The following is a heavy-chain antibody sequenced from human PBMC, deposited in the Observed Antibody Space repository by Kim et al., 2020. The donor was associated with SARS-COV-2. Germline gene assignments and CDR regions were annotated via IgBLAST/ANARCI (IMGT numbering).Heavy chain of an antibody. CDR3: ARAGYCSGGSCYGGRVHYYGMDV. Sequence: SVKVSCKASGGTFSNYAISWVRQAPGQGLEWMGGIIPIFGTVNYAQKFQGRVTITADESTSTAYMELSSLRSEDTAVYYCARAGYCSGGSCYGGRVHYYGMDVWGRGTTVTVSS. CDR2: IIPIFGTV. D-gene: IGHD2-15*01. J-gene: IGHJ6*02. V-gene: IGHV1-69*13. CDR1: GGTFSNYA.